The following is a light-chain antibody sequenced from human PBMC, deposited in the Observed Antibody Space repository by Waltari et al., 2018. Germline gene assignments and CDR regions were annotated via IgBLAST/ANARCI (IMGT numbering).Light chain of an antibody. CDR1: SGHSSNI. V-gene: IGLV4-69*01. CDR2: VNSDGSP. J-gene: IGLJ3*02. Sequence: QLVVTQSPSASASLGASVKLTCTLSSGHSSNIIAWLQQQPEKGPRYLMKVNSDGSPSRGDGIPDRFSGSSSGAERYLTISSLQAEDEADYYCQTGGHGTWVFGGGTKLTVL. CDR3: QTGGHGTWV.